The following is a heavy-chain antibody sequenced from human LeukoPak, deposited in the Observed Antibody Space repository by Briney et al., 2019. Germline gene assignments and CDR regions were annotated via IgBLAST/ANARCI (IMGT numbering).Heavy chain of an antibody. Sequence: GGSLRLSCAASGFTFSIYSMNWVRQAPGKGLEWVSYITSDRRTISYADPVKGRFTISRDNDKRLLYLQMDSLRAGDTAIYYCARSTSGTFDYWGQGMLVTISS. CDR1: GFTFSIYS. CDR2: ITSDRRTI. D-gene: IGHD6-13*01. V-gene: IGHV3-48*01. CDR3: ARSTSGTFDY. J-gene: IGHJ4*02.